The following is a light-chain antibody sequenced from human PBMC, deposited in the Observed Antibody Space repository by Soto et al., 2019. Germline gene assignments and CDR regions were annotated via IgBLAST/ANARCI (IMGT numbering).Light chain of an antibody. Sequence: LTQSPCSPSSSPGERATLSCRASQSVAANSLAWYQQKRGEHPRLIIYGASSKATGIPDRFSGSGSGTDFSLTNSRLEPEDFSVYYCHQYGTAPLTFGPGTKVDIK. J-gene: IGKJ3*01. CDR3: HQYGTAPLT. CDR1: QSVAANS. V-gene: IGKV3-20*01. CDR2: GAS.